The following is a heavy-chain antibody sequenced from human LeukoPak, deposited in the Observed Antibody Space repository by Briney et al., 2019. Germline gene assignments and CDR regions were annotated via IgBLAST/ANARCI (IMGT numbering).Heavy chain of an antibody. Sequence: SETLSLTCTVSGGSISSSSYYWGWIRQPPGKGLEWIGSIYYSGSAYYNPSLKSRVTISVDTSKNQFPLKLSSVTAADTAVYYCARLDYDSSGYFCYWGQGTLVTVSS. D-gene: IGHD3-22*01. CDR3: ARLDYDSSGYFCY. J-gene: IGHJ4*02. V-gene: IGHV4-39*01. CDR1: GGSISSSSYY. CDR2: IYYSGSA.